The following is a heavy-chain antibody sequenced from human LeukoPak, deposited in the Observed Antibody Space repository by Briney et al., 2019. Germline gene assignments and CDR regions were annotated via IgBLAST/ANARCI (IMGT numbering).Heavy chain of an antibody. CDR1: GFTFSSYW. CDR3: ARVSIAARYFDY. CDR2: INSDGSST. Sequence: PGGSLRLSCAASGFTFSSYWMHWVRQAPGKGLVWVSRINSDGSSTSYADSVKGRFTISRDNAKNTLYLQMNSLRAKDTAVYYCARVSIAARYFDYWGQGTLVTVSS. D-gene: IGHD6-6*01. V-gene: IGHV3-74*01. J-gene: IGHJ4*02.